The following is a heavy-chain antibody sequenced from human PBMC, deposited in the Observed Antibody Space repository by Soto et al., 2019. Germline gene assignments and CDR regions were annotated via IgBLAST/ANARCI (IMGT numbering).Heavy chain of an antibody. CDR2: ISSNSAYI. CDR3: TRDASRDSSARGWFDP. J-gene: IGHJ5*02. CDR1: GFTFGSFT. D-gene: IGHD6-13*01. Sequence: GSLRLSCAASGFTFGSFTVNWVRQAPGKGLEWVSTISSNSAYIYYTDALRGRFTISRDNAKNSLHLQMKSLRAEDTAVYYCTRDASRDSSARGWFDPWGPGTLVTVSS. V-gene: IGHV3-21*01.